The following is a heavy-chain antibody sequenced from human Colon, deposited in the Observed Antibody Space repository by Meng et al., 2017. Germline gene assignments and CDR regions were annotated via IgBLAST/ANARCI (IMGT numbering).Heavy chain of an antibody. J-gene: IGHJ4*02. D-gene: IGHD2-8*01. Sequence: GQLKESGPGLVKPSGTLSLTCAVSGGSITTNNWWRWVRQPPGKGLEWIGEIHPSGGTNYNPSLKSRVTMSIDNSKRQFSLNLSSVTAADTAVYYCARGGGCVNGVCGSLDYWGQGTLVTVSS. CDR2: IHPSGGT. V-gene: IGHV4-4*02. CDR1: GGSITTNNW. CDR3: ARGGGCVNGVCGSLDY.